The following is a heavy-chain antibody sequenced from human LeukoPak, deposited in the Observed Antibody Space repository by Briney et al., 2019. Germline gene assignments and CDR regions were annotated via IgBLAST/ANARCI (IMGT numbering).Heavy chain of an antibody. CDR1: GGSTSTYY. V-gene: IGHV4-4*07. J-gene: IGHJ4*02. Sequence: SETLSLTCTVSGGSTSTYYWSWIRQPAGKGLEWIGRIYTSGSTNYNPSLKSRVTISVDTSKNQFSLKLSSVTAADTAVYYCARVSYWSLDYWGQGTLVTVSS. CDR3: ARVSYWSLDY. D-gene: IGHD1-26*01. CDR2: IYTSGST.